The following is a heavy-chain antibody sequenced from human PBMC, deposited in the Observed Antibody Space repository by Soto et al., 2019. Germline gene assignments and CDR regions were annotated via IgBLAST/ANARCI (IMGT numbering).Heavy chain of an antibody. V-gene: IGHV4-34*01. CDR2: INHSGST. J-gene: IGHJ6*02. D-gene: IGHD3-3*01. Sequence: WATLSITCAVYGGSFSGYYWSWIRQPPGKGLEWIGEINHSGSTNYNPSLKSRVTISVDTSKNQFSLKLSSVTAADTAVYYCARERAPGTIFGVVTDYYYYGMDVWGQGTTVTVSS. CDR3: ARERAPGTIFGVVTDYYYYGMDV. CDR1: GGSFSGYY.